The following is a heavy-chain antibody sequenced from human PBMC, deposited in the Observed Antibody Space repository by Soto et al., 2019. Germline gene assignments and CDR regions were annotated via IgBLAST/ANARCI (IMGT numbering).Heavy chain of an antibody. J-gene: IGHJ4*02. Sequence: EVQLVESGGGLVQPGRSLRLSCAASGFTFDDYAMHWVRQAPGKGLEWVSGISWNSGSIGYADSVKGRFTISRDNAKNSLYLQMNSLRAEDTALYYCAKDSSSGWYGDFDYWGQGTLVTVSS. CDR3: AKDSSSGWYGDFDY. CDR1: GFTFDDYA. D-gene: IGHD6-19*01. V-gene: IGHV3-9*01. CDR2: ISWNSGSI.